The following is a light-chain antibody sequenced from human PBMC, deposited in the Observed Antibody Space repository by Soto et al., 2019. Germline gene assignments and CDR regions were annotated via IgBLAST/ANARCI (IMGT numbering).Light chain of an antibody. CDR2: GAS. J-gene: IGKJ5*01. Sequence: EIVSTQSPCTLSLSPGETAALSCRASQSVSSSYLAWYQQKPGQAPRLLIYGASSRATGIPDRFSGSGSGTDLTLTISRLEPEDFAVYYCQQYGSPPPITFGQGTRLEIK. CDR1: QSVSSSY. V-gene: IGKV3-20*01. CDR3: QQYGSPPPIT.